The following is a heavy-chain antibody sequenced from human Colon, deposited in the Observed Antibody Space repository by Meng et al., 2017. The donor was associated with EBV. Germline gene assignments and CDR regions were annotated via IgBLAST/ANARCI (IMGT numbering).Heavy chain of an antibody. J-gene: IGHJ5*02. CDR1: CGSISSENW. V-gene: IGHV4-4*02. CDR2: IYHSGRT. D-gene: IGHD3-10*01. CDR3: AKVQSSGRFSWFDP. Sequence: QLQLQASCPVLVMPLQTLSLTCAVSCGSISSENWWSWVRLAPGKGLEWIGEIYHSGRTNSNPSLRSRLTLSVDKSKNQISLKLTSVTAADTALYYCAKVQSSGRFSWFDPWGQGTLVTVSS.